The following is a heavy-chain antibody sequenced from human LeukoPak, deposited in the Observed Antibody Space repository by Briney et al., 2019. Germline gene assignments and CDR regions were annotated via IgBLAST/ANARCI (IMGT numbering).Heavy chain of an antibody. V-gene: IGHV3-23*01. CDR2: ISGSGGST. Sequence: GGPLRLSCAASGFTFSSYAMSWVRLAPGKGLEWVSAISGSGGSTYYADSVKGRFTISRDNSKNTLYLQMNSPRAEDTAVYYCAKSATHLSGIIVVVPAENHFDYWGQGTLVTVSS. D-gene: IGHD2-2*01. J-gene: IGHJ4*02. CDR3: AKSATHLSGIIVVVPAENHFDY. CDR1: GFTFSSYA.